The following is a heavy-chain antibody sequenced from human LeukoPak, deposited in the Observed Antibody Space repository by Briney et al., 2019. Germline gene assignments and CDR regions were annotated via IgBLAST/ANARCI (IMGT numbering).Heavy chain of an antibody. CDR1: EFTFSSYT. CDR3: ARGGWSYYYYMDV. Sequence: GGSLRLSCAASEFTFSSYTMNWVRQAPGKGLEWVSYISSSSSTIYYADSVKGRFTISRDNAKNSLYLQMNSLRAEDTAVYYCARGGWSYYYYMDVWGKGTTVTVSS. J-gene: IGHJ6*03. D-gene: IGHD6-19*01. V-gene: IGHV3-48*01. CDR2: ISSSSSTI.